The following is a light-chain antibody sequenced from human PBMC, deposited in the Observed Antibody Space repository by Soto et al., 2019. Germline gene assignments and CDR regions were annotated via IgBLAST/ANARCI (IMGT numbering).Light chain of an antibody. J-gene: IGKJ1*01. V-gene: IGKV1-5*03. CDR1: QSISSW. Sequence: DIQMTQSPSTLSASVGDRVTTTCRASQSISSWLAWYRQKPGKAPKLLIYKASTLQSGVPSRFSGSGSGTEFTLAISSLQPDDSATYYCQQYNDNWTFGQGTKV. CDR3: QQYNDNWT. CDR2: KAS.